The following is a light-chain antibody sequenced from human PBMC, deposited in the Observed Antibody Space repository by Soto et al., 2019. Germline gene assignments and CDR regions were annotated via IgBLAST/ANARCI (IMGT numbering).Light chain of an antibody. Sequence: EIVLTQSPATLPLSPGERATLSCRASQSVSSYLAWYQQKPGQAPRLLISDASNRATGIPTRFSGSGSGTDFTLTISSLEPEDVEVYYCQQRSNWLFTFGPGTKVDIK. CDR2: DAS. V-gene: IGKV3-11*01. J-gene: IGKJ3*01. CDR3: QQRSNWLFT. CDR1: QSVSSY.